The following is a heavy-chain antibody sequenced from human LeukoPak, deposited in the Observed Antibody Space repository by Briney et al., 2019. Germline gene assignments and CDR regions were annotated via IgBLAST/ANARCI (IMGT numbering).Heavy chain of an antibody. V-gene: IGHV5-51*01. D-gene: IGHD3-10*01. J-gene: IGHJ4*02. CDR2: IYPGDSDT. Sequence: GESLKISCKGSGYSFTNYWIGWVRQLPGKGLELMGIIYPGDSDTRYSPSFQGQVTVSADKSITTAYLQWSSLKASDTAMYSSGMAYDYFDYWGQGTLVTVSS. CDR1: GYSFTNYW. CDR3: GMAYDYFDY.